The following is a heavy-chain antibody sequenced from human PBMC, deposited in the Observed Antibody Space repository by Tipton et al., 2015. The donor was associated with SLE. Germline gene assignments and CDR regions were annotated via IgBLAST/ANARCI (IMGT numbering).Heavy chain of an antibody. J-gene: IGHJ6*02. D-gene: IGHD2-15*01. CDR3: ARLGYGCSGGRCFGVDV. CDR2: IYAGDSDT. CDR1: GYSFTNSW. Sequence: QSGAEVKKPGEALQISCKTSGYSFTNSWIGWVRQTAGKGLEWIGIIYAGDSDTRYSPSFQGQVTISVDKSISTAYLQWSSLKASDSAIYYCARLGYGCSGGRCFGVDVWGQGTTVSVSS. V-gene: IGHV5-51*03.